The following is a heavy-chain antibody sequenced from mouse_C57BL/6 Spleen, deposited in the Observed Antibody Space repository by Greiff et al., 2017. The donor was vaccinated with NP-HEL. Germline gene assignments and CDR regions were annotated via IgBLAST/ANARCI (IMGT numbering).Heavy chain of an antibody. V-gene: IGHV1-81*01. CDR3: ARGGTTVVATNYFDY. CDR1: GYTFTSYG. J-gene: IGHJ2*01. Sequence: VQLQQSGAELARPGASVKLSCKASGYTFTSYGISWVKQRTGQGLEWIGEIYPRSGNTYYNEKFKGKATLTADKSSSTAYMELRSLTSEDSAVYVCARGGTTVVATNYFDYWGQGTTLTVSS. D-gene: IGHD1-1*01. CDR2: IYPRSGNT.